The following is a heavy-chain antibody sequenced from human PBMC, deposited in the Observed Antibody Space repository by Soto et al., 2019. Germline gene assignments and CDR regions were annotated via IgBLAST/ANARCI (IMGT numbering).Heavy chain of an antibody. CDR1: GFTFSDYY. V-gene: IGHV3-11*06. D-gene: IGHD3-22*01. J-gene: IGHJ4*02. CDR2: ISSSATYA. CDR3: ARNDSSGYLDS. Sequence: GSLRLSCAASGFTFSDYYMSWIRQAPGKGLEWLSYISSSATYAIYADSVKGRFTLSRDNAKNSLYLQMNSLRAEDTAAYYCARNDSSGYLDSWGQGTLVTVSS.